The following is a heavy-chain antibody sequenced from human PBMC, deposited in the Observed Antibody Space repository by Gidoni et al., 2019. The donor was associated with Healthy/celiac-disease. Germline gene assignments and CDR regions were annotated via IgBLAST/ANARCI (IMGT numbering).Heavy chain of an antibody. CDR1: GGSISSGGYY. D-gene: IGHD3-10*01. Sequence: QVQLQESGPGLVKPSQTLSLTCTVSGGSISSGGYYWSWIRQHPGKGLEWIGYIYYSGSTYYNPSLKSRVTISVDTSKNQFSLKLSSVTAADTAVYYCARVARFTMVRGVIDWFDPWGQGTLVTVSS. CDR2: IYYSGST. CDR3: ARVARFTMVRGVIDWFDP. V-gene: IGHV4-31*03. J-gene: IGHJ5*02.